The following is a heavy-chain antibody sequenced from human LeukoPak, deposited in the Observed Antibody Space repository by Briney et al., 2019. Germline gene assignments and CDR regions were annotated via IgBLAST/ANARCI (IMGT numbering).Heavy chain of an antibody. CDR2: INHSGST. D-gene: IGHD3-16*01. J-gene: IGHJ4*02. V-gene: IGHV4-34*01. CDR3: ASGYDYVWGSPDY. Sequence: SETLSLTCAVYGGSFSGYYWSWIRQPPGKGLEWIGEINHSGSTNYNPSLKSRVTISVDTSKNQFSLRLSSVTAVDTAVCYCASGYDYVWGSPDYWGQGTLVTVSS. CDR1: GGSFSGYY.